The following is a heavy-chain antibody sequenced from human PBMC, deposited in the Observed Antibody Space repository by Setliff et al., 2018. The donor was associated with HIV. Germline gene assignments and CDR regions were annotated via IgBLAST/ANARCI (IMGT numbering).Heavy chain of an antibody. J-gene: IGHJ5*02. CDR3: ARDRPHSWFDP. CDR2: IKEDGSEK. CDR1: GFTFSNYW. Sequence: GGSLRLSCAASGFTFSNYWMGWVRQAPGKGLEWVANIKEDGSEKDYVDSVKGRFTISRDNAKNSLFLQMNSLRVEDTAVYYCARDRPHSWFDPWGQGTLVTVSS. V-gene: IGHV3-7*01.